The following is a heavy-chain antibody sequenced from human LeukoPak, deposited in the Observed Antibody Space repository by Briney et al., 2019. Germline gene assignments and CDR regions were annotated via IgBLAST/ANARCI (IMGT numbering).Heavy chain of an antibody. V-gene: IGHV3-74*01. J-gene: IGHJ4*02. CDR2: ICPDGTVT. Sequence: QPGGSLRLSCAASGFTFITYCMHWVRQAPGKGPMWVSRICPDGTVTNYADSVKARFIISRDNARNTVYLQMNSLRVEDTAVYYCVRDFRSADYWGQGTLVTVSS. CDR1: GFTFITYC. CDR3: VRDFRSADY.